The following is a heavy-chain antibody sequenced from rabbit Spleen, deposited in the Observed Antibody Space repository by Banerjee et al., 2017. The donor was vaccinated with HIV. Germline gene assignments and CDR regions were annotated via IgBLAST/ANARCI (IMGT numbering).Heavy chain of an antibody. J-gene: IGHJ4*01. CDR1: GFSFSSTYW. CDR2: INSGSGGIT. V-gene: IGHV1S45*01. D-gene: IGHD1-1*01. Sequence: EQLEESGGDLVKPEGSLTLTCTASGFSFSSTYWIFWVRQAPGKGLEWIGCINSGSGGITFSASWAKGRFTISRSSSTTVTLQMTRLTAADTATYFCARDLAAWNSGSYAFNLWGPGTLVTV. CDR3: ARDLAAWNSGSYAFNL.